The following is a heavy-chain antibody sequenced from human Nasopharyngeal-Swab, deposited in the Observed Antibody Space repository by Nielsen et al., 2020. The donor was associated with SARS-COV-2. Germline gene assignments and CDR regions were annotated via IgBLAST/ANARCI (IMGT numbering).Heavy chain of an antibody. J-gene: IGHJ6*02. D-gene: IGHD6-13*01. V-gene: IGHV2-26*01. CDR2: IFSNDEK. Sequence: WIRLAPGKALEWLAHIFSNDEKSYSTSLKSRLTISKDTSKSQVVLTMTNMDPVDTATYSCARTLLAAGGYYYYGMDVWGQGTTVTVSS. CDR3: ARTLLAAGGYYYYGMDV.